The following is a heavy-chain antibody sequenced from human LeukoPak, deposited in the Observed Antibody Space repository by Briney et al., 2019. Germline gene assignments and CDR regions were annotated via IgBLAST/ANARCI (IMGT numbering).Heavy chain of an antibody. CDR3: ARDEGTDAFDI. Sequence: SETLSLTCAVHGGSFSGYYRSWIRQPPGKGLEWIGEINHSGSTNYNPSLKSRVTISVDTSKNQFSLKLSSVTAADTAVYYCARDEGTDAFDIWGQGTMVTVSS. J-gene: IGHJ3*02. CDR2: INHSGST. CDR1: GGSFSGYY. V-gene: IGHV4-34*01.